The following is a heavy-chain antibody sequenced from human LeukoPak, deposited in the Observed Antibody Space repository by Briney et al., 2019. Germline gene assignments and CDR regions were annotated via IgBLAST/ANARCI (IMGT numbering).Heavy chain of an antibody. V-gene: IGHV4-59*01. D-gene: IGHD5-24*01. CDR3: ARVGGGDNYYYYYYYMDV. Sequence: PSETLSLTCTVSGGSISSYYWSWIRQPPGKGLEGIGYIYYSGSTNYNPSLKGRVTISVDTSKNQFSLKLSSVTAADTAVYYCARVGGGDNYYYYYYYMDVWGKGTTVTVSS. J-gene: IGHJ6*03. CDR1: GGSISSYY. CDR2: IYYSGST.